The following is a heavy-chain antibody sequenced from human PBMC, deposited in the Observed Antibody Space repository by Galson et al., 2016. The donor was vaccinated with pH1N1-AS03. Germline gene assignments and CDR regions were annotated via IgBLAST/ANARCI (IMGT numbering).Heavy chain of an antibody. CDR1: GFSFSSYT. CDR2: ISASGGTT. J-gene: IGHJ4*02. CDR3: VKEGLAAATFDD. Sequence: SLRLSCAASGFSFSSYTMSWVRQAPGKGLEWVSGISASGGTTYYADSVKGRFTISRDNSTDTLDLQMSSLRDEDTAVYYCVKEGLAAATFDDWGQGTLVIVSS. D-gene: IGHD6-13*01. V-gene: IGHV3-23*01.